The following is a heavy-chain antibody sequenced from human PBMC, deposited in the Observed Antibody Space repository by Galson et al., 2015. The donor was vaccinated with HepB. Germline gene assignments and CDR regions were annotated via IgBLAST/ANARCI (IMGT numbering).Heavy chain of an antibody. V-gene: IGHV3-74*03. CDR1: GFTFTDYW. D-gene: IGHD5-18*01. CDR2: ISGDGGSR. Sequence: SLRLSCAVSGFTFTDYWMHWVRQVPGKGLMWVSRISGDGGSRAYEDSVEGRFTISRDNAKNTLYLQMYSLNAEDTALYYCTRGWLMGGLSNVGFEFWGQGTMATVSS. J-gene: IGHJ3*01. CDR3: TRGWLMGGLSNVGFEF.